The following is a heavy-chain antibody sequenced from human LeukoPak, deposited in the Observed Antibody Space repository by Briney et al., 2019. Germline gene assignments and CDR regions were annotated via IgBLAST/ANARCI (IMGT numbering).Heavy chain of an antibody. CDR2: IYSGDST. CDR1: GFTVSSNY. CDR3: ARDRAVADGRLYY. Sequence: GGSLRLSCAGSGFTVSSNYMSWVRQAPGKGLKWVSVIYSGDSTYYADSVKGRFIISRDNSKNTVYLQMNSLRAEDTAVYYCARDRAVADGRLYYWGQGTLVTVSS. V-gene: IGHV3-66*01. J-gene: IGHJ4*02. D-gene: IGHD6-19*01.